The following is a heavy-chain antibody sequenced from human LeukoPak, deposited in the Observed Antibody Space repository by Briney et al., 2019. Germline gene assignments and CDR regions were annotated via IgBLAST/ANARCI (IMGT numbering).Heavy chain of an antibody. CDR2: ISSSSSYI. J-gene: IGHJ4*02. D-gene: IGHD1-26*01. V-gene: IGHV3-21*01. CDR3: ARVGEAAPDY. Sequence: GGSLRLSCAASGFTFSSHSMNWVRQAPGKGLEWVSSISSSSSYIYYADSVKGRFTISRDNAKNSLYLQMNSLRAEDTAVYYCARVGEAAPDYWGQGTLVTVSS. CDR1: GFTFSSHS.